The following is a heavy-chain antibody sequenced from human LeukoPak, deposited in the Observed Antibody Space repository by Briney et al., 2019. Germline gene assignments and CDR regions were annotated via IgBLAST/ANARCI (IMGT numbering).Heavy chain of an antibody. Sequence: RGSLRLSCAASGFTFSSYAMSWVRQAPGKGLELVSAISGSGGSTYYADSVKGRFTISRDNSKNTLYLQMNSLRAEDTAVYYCAKDPHYYGSGSFDYWGQGTLVTVSS. J-gene: IGHJ4*02. V-gene: IGHV3-23*01. D-gene: IGHD3-10*01. CDR1: GFTFSSYA. CDR3: AKDPHYYGSGSFDY. CDR2: ISGSGGST.